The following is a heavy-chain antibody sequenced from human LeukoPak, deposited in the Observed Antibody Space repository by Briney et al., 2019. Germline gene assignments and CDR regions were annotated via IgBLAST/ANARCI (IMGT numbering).Heavy chain of an antibody. CDR3: ANLPTTVTNSAPNNWFDP. V-gene: IGHV3-23*01. CDR2: IGGSGDST. Sequence: GGSLILSCAASGFTFSSYAMSWVRQAPGKGLEWVSAIGGSGDSTYYADSVKGRFTISRDNSRNTLYLQMNSLSAEDTAVYYCANLPTTVTNSAPNNWFDPWGQGTLVTVSS. CDR1: GFTFSSYA. J-gene: IGHJ5*02. D-gene: IGHD4-17*01.